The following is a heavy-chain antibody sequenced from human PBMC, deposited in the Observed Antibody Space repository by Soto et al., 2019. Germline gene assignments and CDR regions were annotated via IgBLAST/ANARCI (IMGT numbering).Heavy chain of an antibody. D-gene: IGHD2-15*01. CDR1: GASISSYY. CDR2: IYESGSS. Sequence: QVQLQESGPGLVKPSETLSLTCTVSGASISSYYWYWMRQPPGKGLEWIGYIYESGSSNYNPSLKSRVIMSVDSSKNQFSLELSSVTGADTAVYYCAKDRTETYCSGGSCYGGYYGMDVWGQGATVIVSS. CDR3: AKDRTETYCSGGSCYGGYYGMDV. J-gene: IGHJ6*02. V-gene: IGHV4-59*01.